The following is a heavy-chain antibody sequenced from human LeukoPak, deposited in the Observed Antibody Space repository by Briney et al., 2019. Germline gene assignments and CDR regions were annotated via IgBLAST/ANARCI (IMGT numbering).Heavy chain of an antibody. V-gene: IGHV4-34*01. D-gene: IGHD6-6*01. J-gene: IGHJ6*03. Sequence: PSETLSLTCAVYGGSFSGYYWSWIRLPPGKGLEWIGEINHSGSTNYNPSLKSRVTISVDTSKNQFSLKLSSVTAADTAVYYCARASAAARYYKTNRYYYYMDVWGKGTTVTVSS. CDR3: ARASAAARYYKTNRYYYYMDV. CDR1: GGSFSGYY. CDR2: INHSGST.